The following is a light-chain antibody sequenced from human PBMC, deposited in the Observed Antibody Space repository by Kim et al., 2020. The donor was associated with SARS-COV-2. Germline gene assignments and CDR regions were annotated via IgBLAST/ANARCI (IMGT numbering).Light chain of an antibody. CDR1: QSLVHSDGSTY. V-gene: IGKV2-30*02. CDR3: MQGTHWLYT. CDR2: KVS. Sequence: EVVLTQSPLSLPVTLGQPASISCRSSQSLVHSDGSTYLNWFHQRPGQSPRRLIYKVSTRDSGVPDRFGGSGSGTDFTLRISRVEAEDVGVYYCMQGTHWLYTFGQGTKLEI. J-gene: IGKJ2*01.